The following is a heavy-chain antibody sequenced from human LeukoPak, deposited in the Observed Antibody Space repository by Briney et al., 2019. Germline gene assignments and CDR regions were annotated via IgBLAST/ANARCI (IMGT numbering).Heavy chain of an antibody. V-gene: IGHV4-34*01. CDR3: ARIGRDGYNFHY. D-gene: IGHD5-24*01. Sequence: SETLSLTCAVSGESFSGYYWTWIRQPPGKGLEWIGEINHSGSTNYNSSLKSRVTISVDTSKNQFSLKLSSVTAADTAVYYCARIGRDGYNFHYWGQGTLVTVSS. J-gene: IGHJ4*02. CDR1: GESFSGYY. CDR2: INHSGST.